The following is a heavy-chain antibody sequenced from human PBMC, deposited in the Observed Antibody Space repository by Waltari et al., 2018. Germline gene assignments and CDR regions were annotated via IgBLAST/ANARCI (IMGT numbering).Heavy chain of an antibody. D-gene: IGHD6-6*01. CDR3: ARVPYSSSSHWFDP. V-gene: IGHV4-38-2*01. Sequence: QVQLQESGPGLVKPSETLSLTCAVSGFSIRSGYYWGWTRQPPGKGLEWIGSIYYSGSTYYNPSLKSRVTISVDTSKNQFSLKLSSVTAADTAVYYCARVPYSSSSHWFDPWGQGTLVTVSS. CDR1: GFSIRSGYY. CDR2: IYYSGST. J-gene: IGHJ5*02.